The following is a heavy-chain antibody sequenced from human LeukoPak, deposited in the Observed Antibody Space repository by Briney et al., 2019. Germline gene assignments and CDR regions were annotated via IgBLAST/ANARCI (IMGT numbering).Heavy chain of an antibody. D-gene: IGHD3-9*01. CDR3: AKDTFDYLRYYFDY. J-gene: IGHJ4*02. V-gene: IGHV3-23*01. Sequence: GGSLRLSCAAPGFTFSSYAMNWVRQAPGKGPEWVSTISGTTGSTYYADSVKGRFTISRNNSKNTLYLQMNILRADDTAVYYCAKDTFDYLRYYFDYWGQGTLVTVSS. CDR1: GFTFSSYA. CDR2: ISGTTGST.